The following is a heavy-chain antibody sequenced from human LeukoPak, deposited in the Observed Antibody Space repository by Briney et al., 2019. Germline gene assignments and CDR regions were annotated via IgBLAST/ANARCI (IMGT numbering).Heavy chain of an antibody. D-gene: IGHD4-17*01. J-gene: IGHJ6*02. Sequence: ASETLSLTCTVSGGSISSSSYYWGWIRQPPGKGLEWIGSIYYSGSTYYNPSLKSRVTISVDTSKNQFSLKLSSVTAADTAVYYCAXDQVYGDYDRNYYYGMDVWGQGTTVTVSS. V-gene: IGHV4-39*07. CDR2: IYYSGST. CDR3: AXDQVYGDYDRNYYYGMDV. CDR1: GGSISSSSYY.